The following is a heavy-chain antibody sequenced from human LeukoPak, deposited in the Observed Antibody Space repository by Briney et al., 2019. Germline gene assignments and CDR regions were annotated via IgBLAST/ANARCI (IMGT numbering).Heavy chain of an antibody. J-gene: IGHJ4*02. V-gene: IGHV3-23*01. CDR3: AKFLPTHIVVANYYFDY. CDR1: GYTFSSYA. CDR2: ISGSGGST. Sequence: GGSLRLSXAASGYTFSSYAMSWVRQAPGKGLEWVSAISGSGGSTYYADSVKGRFTISRDNSKNTLYLQMNSLRAEDTAVYYCAKFLPTHIVVANYYFDYWGQRTLVTVSS. D-gene: IGHD2-21*01.